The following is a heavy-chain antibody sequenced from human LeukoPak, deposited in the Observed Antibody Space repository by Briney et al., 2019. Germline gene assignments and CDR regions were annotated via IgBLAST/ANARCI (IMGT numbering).Heavy chain of an antibody. V-gene: IGHV3-23*01. CDR2: ISGSGDTT. CDR3: SKLRSSVPAAAYNN. Sequence: PGGSLRLSCAASGFTFSNYAMNWVRQAPGKGLEWVSVISGSGDTTDYADSVKGRFTISRDNSKNTLYLQMNSLRAEDTAVYYCSKLRSSVPAAAYNNWGQGILVTVSS. J-gene: IGHJ4*02. D-gene: IGHD2-2*01. CDR1: GFTFSNYA.